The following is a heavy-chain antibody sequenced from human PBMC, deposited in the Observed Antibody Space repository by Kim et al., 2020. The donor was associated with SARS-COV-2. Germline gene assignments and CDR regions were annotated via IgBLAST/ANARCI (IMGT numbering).Heavy chain of an antibody. CDR2: INAGNGNT. CDR3: ARTCSSTSCYHPNFDY. Sequence: ASVKVSCKASGYTFTSYAMHWVRQAPGQRLEWMGWINAGNGNTKYSQKFQGRVTITRDTSASTAYMELSGLRSEDTAVYYCARTCSSTSCYHPNFDYWGQGTLVTVSS. CDR1: GYTFTSYA. D-gene: IGHD2-2*01. J-gene: IGHJ4*02. V-gene: IGHV1-3*01.